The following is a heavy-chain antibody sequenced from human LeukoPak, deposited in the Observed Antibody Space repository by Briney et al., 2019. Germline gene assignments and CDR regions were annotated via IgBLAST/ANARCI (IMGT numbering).Heavy chain of an antibody. V-gene: IGHV3-74*03. CDR1: GFTFSTYW. D-gene: IGHD6-6*01. Sequence: GGSLRLSCAASGFTFSTYWMHWVRQAPGKGLMWVSRINTDGSNPTYADSVKGRFAISRDNAKNTLYLQMNSLRVEDTAVYYCAREAFSSSVFDYWAQGTLVTVSS. CDR3: AREAFSSSVFDY. J-gene: IGHJ4*02. CDR2: INTDGSNP.